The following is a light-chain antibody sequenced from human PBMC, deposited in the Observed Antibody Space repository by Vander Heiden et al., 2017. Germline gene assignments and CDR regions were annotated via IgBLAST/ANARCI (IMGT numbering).Light chain of an antibody. Sequence: DIQMTPSPSSLSASVGDRVTITCRASQSISSDLNWYQQKPGIAPKLLIYAASSLQSGVPSRFSGSASGTDFTLTISMLQPEDFTTYYCQLSDSTLLTFGGGTKVEIK. CDR3: QLSDSTLLT. CDR2: AAS. J-gene: IGKJ4*01. CDR1: QSISSD. V-gene: IGKV1-39*01.